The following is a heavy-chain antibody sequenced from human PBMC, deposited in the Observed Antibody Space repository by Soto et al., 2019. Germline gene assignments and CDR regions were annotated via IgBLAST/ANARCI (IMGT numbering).Heavy chain of an antibody. D-gene: IGHD6-19*01. CDR3: ARVGSSGWSPDY. Sequence: SETLSLTCTVSGGSISGHYWTWIRQPPGKGLEWIGYIFYSGSTNYNPPLKSRVTISVDTSKNQFSLKLSSVTAADTAVYYCARVGSSGWSPDYWGPGTLVTVSS. CDR1: GGSISGHY. V-gene: IGHV4-59*11. J-gene: IGHJ4*02. CDR2: IFYSGST.